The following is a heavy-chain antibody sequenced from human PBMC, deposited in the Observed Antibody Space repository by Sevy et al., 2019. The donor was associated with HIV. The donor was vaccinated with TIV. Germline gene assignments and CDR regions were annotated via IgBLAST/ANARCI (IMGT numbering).Heavy chain of an antibody. CDR1: GCTFTGYY. Sequence: ASVKVSCKASGCTFTGYYIHWVRQAPGQGLEWMGWINSNRGGTNYALKFQGRVTMTRDTSMSTAYMELSRLTSDDTAVYYCARGTRYHYYYAMDVWGLGTTVTVSS. CDR2: INSNRGGT. J-gene: IGHJ6*02. V-gene: IGHV1-2*02. CDR3: ARGTRYHYYYAMDV.